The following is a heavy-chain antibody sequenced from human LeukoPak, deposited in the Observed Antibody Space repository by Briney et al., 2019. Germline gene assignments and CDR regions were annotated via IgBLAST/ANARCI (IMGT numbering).Heavy chain of an antibody. J-gene: IGHJ4*02. V-gene: IGHV1-24*01. D-gene: IGHD2-21*02. CDR1: GYTLTELS. Sequence: GASVKVSCKVSGYTLTELSMHWVRQAPGKRLEWMGGFDPEDGETIYAQKFQGRVTMTEDTSTDTAYMELSSLRSEDAAVYYCATVVTVIEGFDYWGQGTLVTVSS. CDR3: ATVVTVIEGFDY. CDR2: FDPEDGET.